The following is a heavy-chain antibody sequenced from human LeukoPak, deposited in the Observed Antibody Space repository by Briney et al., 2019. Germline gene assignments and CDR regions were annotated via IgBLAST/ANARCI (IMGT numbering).Heavy chain of an antibody. Sequence: GGSLRLSCAASGFTLSSYGMHWVRQAPGKGLEWVAFIRYDGSNKYYADSVKGRFTISRDNSKNTLYLQMNSLRAEDTAVYYCAKPSGSYLPVLDYWGQGTLVTVSS. CDR1: GFTLSSYG. D-gene: IGHD1-26*01. V-gene: IGHV3-30*02. J-gene: IGHJ4*02. CDR2: IRYDGSNK. CDR3: AKPSGSYLPVLDY.